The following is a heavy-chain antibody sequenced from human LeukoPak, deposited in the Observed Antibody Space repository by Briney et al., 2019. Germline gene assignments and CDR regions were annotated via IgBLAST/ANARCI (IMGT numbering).Heavy chain of an antibody. CDR3: ARQDGYKIAN. V-gene: IGHV4-30-4*01. CDR2: IYFSGYT. D-gene: IGHD5-24*01. CDR1: GGSISSGDYY. J-gene: IGHJ4*02. Sequence: SETLSLTCTVSGGSISSGDYYWSWIRQPPGKGLEWVGYIYFSGYTYYNPSLRSRVSISIDTSKNRFSLNLNSVTAADTAVYYCARQDGYKIANWGQGTLVTVSS.